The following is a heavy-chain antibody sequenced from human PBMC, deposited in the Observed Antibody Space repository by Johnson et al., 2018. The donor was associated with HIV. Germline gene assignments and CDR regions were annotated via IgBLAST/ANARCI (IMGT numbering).Heavy chain of an antibody. D-gene: IGHD3-22*01. CDR3: AYYYDSSGYSRVFDI. V-gene: IGHV3-73*02. CDR1: GFTFSGSA. Sequence: VQLVESGGGLVQPGGSLKLSCAASGFTFSGSAMHWVRQASGKGLEWVGRIRSKANSYATAYAASVKGRFTISRDDSKNTAYLQMNSLKTEDTAVYYCAYYYDSSGYSRVFDIWGQGTMVTVSS. J-gene: IGHJ3*02. CDR2: IRSKANSYAT.